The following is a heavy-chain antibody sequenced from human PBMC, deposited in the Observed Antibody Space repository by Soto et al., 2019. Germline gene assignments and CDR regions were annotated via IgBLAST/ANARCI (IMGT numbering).Heavy chain of an antibody. CDR2: IVNDGSDK. D-gene: IGHD4-17*01. V-gene: IGHV3-33*01. CDR1: GFTFSRFG. J-gene: IGHJ5*02. CDR3: ARDDDYEGNGLDL. Sequence: QVQLVESGGGVVQPGRSLRLSCAASGFTFSRFGMHWVRQPPGKGLEWLAVIVNDGSDKDHADSVKGRFTISRDNSMNTLYLRMNSLRAEDTAVYYCARDDDYEGNGLDLWGQGTRVTVSS.